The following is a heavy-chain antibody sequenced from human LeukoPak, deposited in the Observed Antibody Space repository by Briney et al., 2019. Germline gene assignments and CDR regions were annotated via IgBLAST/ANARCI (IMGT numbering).Heavy chain of an antibody. Sequence: SETLFLTCAVYGGSFSGYYWSWIRQPPGKGLEWIGEINHSGSTNYNPSLKSRVTISVDTSKNQFSLKLSSVTAADTAVYYCARGRRGRGFYYYYYMDVWGKGTTVTVSS. D-gene: IGHD5-12*01. J-gene: IGHJ6*03. CDR2: INHSGST. CDR3: ARGRRGRGFYYYYYMDV. CDR1: GGSFSGYY. V-gene: IGHV4-34*01.